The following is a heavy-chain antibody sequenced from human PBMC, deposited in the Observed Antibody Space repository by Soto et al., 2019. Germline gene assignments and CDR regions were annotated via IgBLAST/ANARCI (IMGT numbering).Heavy chain of an antibody. J-gene: IGHJ6*03. CDR3: ARGIRGYYYYMDV. CDR1: GGSFSGYY. Sequence: SETLSLTCAVYGGSFSGYYWSWIRQPPGKGLEWIGEINHSGSTNYNPSLKSRVTISVDTSKNQFSLKLSSVTAADTAVYYCARGIRGYYYYMDVWGKGTTVTAP. D-gene: IGHD3-10*01. CDR2: INHSGST. V-gene: IGHV4-34*01.